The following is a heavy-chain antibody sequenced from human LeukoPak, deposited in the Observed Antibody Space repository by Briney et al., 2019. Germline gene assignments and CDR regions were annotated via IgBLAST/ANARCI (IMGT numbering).Heavy chain of an antibody. V-gene: IGHV3-53*01. D-gene: IGHD2-2*01. J-gene: IGHJ6*03. CDR1: GFTFGDYY. CDR2: IYSGGST. CDR3: ARDREDIVVVPAASYYYYYMDV. Sequence: GGSLRLSCAASGFTFGDYYMSWVRQAPGKGLEWVSVIYSGGSTYYADSVKGRFTISRDNSKNTLYLQMNSLRAEDTAVYYCARDREDIVVVPAASYYYYYMDVRGKGTTVTISS.